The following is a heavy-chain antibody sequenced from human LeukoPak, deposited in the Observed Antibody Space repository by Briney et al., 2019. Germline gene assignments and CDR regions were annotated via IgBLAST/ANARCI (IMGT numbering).Heavy chain of an antibody. V-gene: IGHV4-34*01. CDR2: INHSGST. D-gene: IGHD3-22*01. J-gene: IGHJ3*02. CDR1: GGSFSGYY. Sequence: SETLSLTCGVSGGSFSGYYWNWIRQPPGKGLEWIGEINHSGSTNYNPSLKSRVTISADTSKNRFSLNLSSVTAADTAVYYCALTNHYYDSVGKPHDALDIWGQGTTVTVSS. CDR3: ALTNHYYDSVGKPHDALDI.